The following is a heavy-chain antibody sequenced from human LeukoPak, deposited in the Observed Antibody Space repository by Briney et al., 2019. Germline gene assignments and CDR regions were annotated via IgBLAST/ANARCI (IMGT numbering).Heavy chain of an antibody. CDR2: INTDGRST. CDR1: GFTFRSYW. J-gene: IGHJ4*02. CDR3: ATPSITMVRGVIKGDY. V-gene: IGHV3-74*01. Sequence: GGSLRLSCAASGFTFRSYWMHWVRQGPGKGLMWVSRINTDGRSTSYAESVTGRFTMSRDNAKNTLYLQMNSLRAEDTAVYYCATPSITMVRGVIKGDYWGQGTLVTVSS. D-gene: IGHD3-10*01.